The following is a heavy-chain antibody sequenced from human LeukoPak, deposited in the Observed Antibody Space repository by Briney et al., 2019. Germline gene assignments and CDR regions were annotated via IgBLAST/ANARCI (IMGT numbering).Heavy chain of an antibody. V-gene: IGHV3-21*03. Sequence: GGSLRLSCVPSGFTSSVYTMNCVRQAPGKGLEWVSSISSSSNYIYYADSVKGRFTISRDNAKNSVYLQMNSLRAEDTAVYYCARALEWLVTCRVQGTLVTVSS. CDR2: ISSSSNYI. D-gene: IGHD6-19*01. J-gene: IGHJ4*02. CDR1: GFTSSVYT. CDR3: ARALEWLVTC.